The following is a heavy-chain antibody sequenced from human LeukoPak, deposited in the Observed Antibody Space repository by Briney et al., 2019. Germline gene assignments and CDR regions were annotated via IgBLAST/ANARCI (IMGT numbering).Heavy chain of an antibody. CDR2: IYYSGST. J-gene: IGHJ4*02. CDR3: ARGGYSYGYYY. D-gene: IGHD5-18*01. V-gene: IGHV4-59*01. CDR1: GGSISSYY. Sequence: SETLSLTCTVSGGSISSYYWSWIRQPPGKGLEWIGYIYYSGSTNYNPSLKSRVTISVDTSKNQFSLKLSSVTAADTAVYYCARGGYSYGYYYWGRGTLVTVSS.